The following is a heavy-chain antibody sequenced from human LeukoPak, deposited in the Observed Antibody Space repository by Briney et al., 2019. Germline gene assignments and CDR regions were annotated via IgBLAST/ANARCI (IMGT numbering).Heavy chain of an antibody. D-gene: IGHD1-14*01. J-gene: IGHJ6*03. CDR3: ARQTGGVAYYYYMDV. CDR2: IYYSGST. Sequence: SETLSLTCTVSGDSISSSSYYWGWIRQPPGKGLEWIGSIYYSGSTYYNPSLKSRVTISVDTSNNQFSLKLSSVTAADTDVYYCARQTGGVAYYYYMDVWGKGTTVTVSS. V-gene: IGHV4-39*01. CDR1: GDSISSSSYY.